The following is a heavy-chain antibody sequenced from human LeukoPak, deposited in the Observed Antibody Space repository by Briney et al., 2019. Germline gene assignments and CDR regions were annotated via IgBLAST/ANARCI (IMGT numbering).Heavy chain of an antibody. D-gene: IGHD3-16*01. Sequence: SETLSLTCTVSGGSISSYYRSWIRQPPGKGLEWIGYIYYSGSTNYNPSLKSRVTISVDTSKNQFSLKLSSVTAADTAVYYCARLPDYVWGKSPQDDYWGQGTLVTVSS. CDR1: GGSISSYY. J-gene: IGHJ4*02. CDR3: ARLPDYVWGKSPQDDY. V-gene: IGHV4-59*01. CDR2: IYYSGST.